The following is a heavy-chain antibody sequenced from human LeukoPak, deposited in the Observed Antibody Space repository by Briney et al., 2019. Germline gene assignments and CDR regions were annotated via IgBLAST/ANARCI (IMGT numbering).Heavy chain of an antibody. J-gene: IGHJ4*02. V-gene: IGHV1-69*13. CDR3: ARDLKDYSNYGDY. CDR1: GGTFSSYA. Sequence: SVKVSCKASGGTFSSYAISWVRQAPGQGLEWMGGIIPIFGTASYAQKFQGRVTITADESTSTAYMELSSLRSEDTAVYYCARDLKDYSNYGDYWGQGTLVTVSS. D-gene: IGHD4-11*01. CDR2: IIPIFGTA.